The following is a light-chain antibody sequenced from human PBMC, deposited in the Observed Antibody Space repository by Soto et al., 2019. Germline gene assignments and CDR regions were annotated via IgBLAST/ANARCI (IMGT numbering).Light chain of an antibody. Sequence: DIQMTQSPSTLPASVGDRVTITCRASQSIITWLAWFQQAPGKAPKILISDASSLKSGIPSRFSGSGSGTEFTLTISSLQPDDFATYYCQQYQICPLTFGGGTKVEI. CDR1: QSIITW. V-gene: IGKV1-5*01. J-gene: IGKJ4*01. CDR3: QQYQICPLT. CDR2: DAS.